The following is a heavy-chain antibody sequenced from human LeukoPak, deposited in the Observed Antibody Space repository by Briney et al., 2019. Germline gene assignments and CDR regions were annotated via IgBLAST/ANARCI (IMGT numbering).Heavy chain of an antibody. CDR1: GFTFSSYW. Sequence: PGGSLRLSCAASGFTFSSYWMHWVRQVPGKGLVWVSRINSDGSSTSYADSVKGRFTISRDNAKNSLYLQMNSLRDEDTAVYYCARRLGSSGRYFDLWGRGTLVTVTS. D-gene: IGHD6-6*01. J-gene: IGHJ2*01. CDR3: ARRLGSSGRYFDL. CDR2: INSDGSST. V-gene: IGHV3-74*01.